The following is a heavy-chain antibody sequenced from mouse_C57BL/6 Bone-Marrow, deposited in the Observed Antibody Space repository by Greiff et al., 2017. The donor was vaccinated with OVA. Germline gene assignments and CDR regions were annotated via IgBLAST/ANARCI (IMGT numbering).Heavy chain of an antibody. CDR3: ARRGGNNLYAMDY. CDR1: GYTFTSYW. CDR2: IHPNSGST. V-gene: IGHV1-64*01. Sequence: QVQLQQPGAELVKPGASVTLSCKASGYTFTSYWMPWVKQRPGQGLGWIGMIHPNSGSTNYNEKFKSKATLTVDKSSSTAYMQLSSLTSEDSAVYYCARRGGNNLYAMDYWGQGTSVTVSS. D-gene: IGHD1-1*02. J-gene: IGHJ4*01.